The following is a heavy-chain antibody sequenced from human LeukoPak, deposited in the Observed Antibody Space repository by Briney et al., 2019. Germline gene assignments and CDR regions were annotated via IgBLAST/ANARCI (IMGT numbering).Heavy chain of an antibody. J-gene: IGHJ4*02. CDR1: GFTFSSYG. Sequence: GGSLRLSCAASGFTFSSYGMHWVRQAPGKGLEWVSAISGSGGSTYYADSVKGRFTISRDNSKNTLYLQMNSLRAEDTAVYYCAKDRDEYGNDCWGQGILVTVST. D-gene: IGHD4-11*01. CDR3: AKDRDEYGNDC. CDR2: ISGSGGST. V-gene: IGHV3-23*01.